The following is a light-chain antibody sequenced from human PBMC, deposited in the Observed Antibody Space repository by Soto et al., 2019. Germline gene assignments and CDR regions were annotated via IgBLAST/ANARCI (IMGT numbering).Light chain of an antibody. CDR2: EGS. J-gene: IGLJ2*01. V-gene: IGLV2-23*01. CDR3: CSYAGSSPHVV. CDR1: SSDVGSYNL. Sequence: QSALTQPASVSGSPGQSITISCTGTSSDVGSYNLVSWYQQHPGKAPKLMIYEGSKRPPGVSNRFSGSKSGNTASLTISGLQAEDEADYYCCSYAGSSPHVVFGGGTKLNVL.